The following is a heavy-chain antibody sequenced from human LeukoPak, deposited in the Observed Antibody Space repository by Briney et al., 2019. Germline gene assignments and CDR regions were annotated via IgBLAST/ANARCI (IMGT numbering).Heavy chain of an antibody. Sequence: GGFLRLSCAASGITFGNNWMHWVRQGPGKGLVWISRINSDGGGAIYADSVKGRFTVSRDTAKNPLYLQMNSLRAEDTAVYYCARDVPHNWFDTWGQGTLVTVSS. CDR1: GITFGNNW. V-gene: IGHV3-74*01. CDR2: INSDGGGA. J-gene: IGHJ5*02. CDR3: ARDVPHNWFDT.